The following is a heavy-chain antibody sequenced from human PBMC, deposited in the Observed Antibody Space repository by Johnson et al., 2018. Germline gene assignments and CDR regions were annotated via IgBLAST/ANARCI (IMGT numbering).Heavy chain of an antibody. D-gene: IGHD5-24*01. J-gene: IGHJ1*01. CDR2: INTVNGDT. CDR1: GYSFTRYA. CDR3: ARDPAGITSTNEYFHH. Sequence: QVQLVQSGAEVKKPGASVKVSCKASGYSFTRYAMHWVRQAPGQRLEWMGWINTVNGDTKYSQNFQGRVTITRDTSASTAYMELSNLRSEDTAVYYCARDPAGITSTNEYFHHWGQGSLVNVSS. V-gene: IGHV1-3*04.